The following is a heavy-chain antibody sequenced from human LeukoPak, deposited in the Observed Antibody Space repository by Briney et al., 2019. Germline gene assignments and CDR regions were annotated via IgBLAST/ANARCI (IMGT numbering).Heavy chain of an antibody. V-gene: IGHV1-46*01. J-gene: IGHJ3*02. Sequence: ASVKVSCKASGYTFTGYYMHWVRQAPGQGLEWMGVISPSGGSTTYAQKFQGRVTLTRDMSTSTDYLELSSLRSEDTAVYYCATRSVPRGAFDIWGQGTMVTVSS. CDR1: GYTFTGYY. CDR2: ISPSGGST. D-gene: IGHD1-1*01. CDR3: ATRSVPRGAFDI.